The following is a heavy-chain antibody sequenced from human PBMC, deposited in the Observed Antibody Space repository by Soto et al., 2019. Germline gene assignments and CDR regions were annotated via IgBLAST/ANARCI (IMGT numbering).Heavy chain of an antibody. CDR3: AKMRGQVGASIDY. CDR2: ISSSGTGT. D-gene: IGHD1-26*01. V-gene: IGHV3-23*01. J-gene: IGHJ4*02. CDR1: GFTFSIYA. Sequence: EVQLLESGGGLVQPGGSLRLSCAASGFTFSIYAMSWVRQAPGKGLEWVSAISSSGTGTYYADSVKGRFTISRDNSKNTLSLQMDSLRAEDTAVYYCAKMRGQVGASIDYWGQGTLVTVSS.